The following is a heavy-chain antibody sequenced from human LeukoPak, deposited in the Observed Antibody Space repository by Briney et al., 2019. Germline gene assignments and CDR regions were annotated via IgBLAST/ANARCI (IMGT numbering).Heavy chain of an antibody. V-gene: IGHV1-69*05. D-gene: IGHD6-19*01. CDR3: ARGAVAGLTFDY. CDR2: IIPIFGTA. J-gene: IGHJ4*02. Sequence: SVKVSCKAPEGTFSSYAISWVRQAPGQRLEWMGGIIPIFGTANYAQKFQGRVTITTDESTSTAYMELSSLRSEDTAVHYCARGAVAGLTFDYWGQGTLVTVSS. CDR1: EGTFSSYA.